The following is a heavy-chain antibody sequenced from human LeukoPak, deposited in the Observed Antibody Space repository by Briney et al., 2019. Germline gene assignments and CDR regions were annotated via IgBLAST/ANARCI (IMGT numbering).Heavy chain of an antibody. Sequence: PSETLSLTCTVSGGSISSYYWSWIRQPPGKGLEWIGYIYYSGSTNYNPSLKSRVTISVDTSKNQFSLKLSSVTAADTAVYCCAREQRDYYYYYGMDVWGQGTTVTVSS. D-gene: IGHD1-1*01. CDR3: AREQRDYYYYYGMDV. CDR1: GGSISSYY. J-gene: IGHJ6*02. CDR2: IYYSGST. V-gene: IGHV4-59*01.